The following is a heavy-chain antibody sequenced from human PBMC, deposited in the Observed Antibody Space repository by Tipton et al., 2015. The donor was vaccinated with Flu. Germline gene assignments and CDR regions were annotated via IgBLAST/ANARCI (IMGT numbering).Heavy chain of an antibody. CDR3: ARVGVVTPFDY. CDR2: IYYTGNT. J-gene: IGHJ4*02. D-gene: IGHD4-23*01. Sequence: TLSLTCTVSGDSLISSSYSWAWIRQSPGRGLGWIGTIYYTGNTFYNPSLQSRLTLSLDASKSQFSLKLSSVTAADTAVYYCARVGVVTPFDYWGQGTLVTVSS. CDR1: GDSLISSSYS. V-gene: IGHV4-39*07.